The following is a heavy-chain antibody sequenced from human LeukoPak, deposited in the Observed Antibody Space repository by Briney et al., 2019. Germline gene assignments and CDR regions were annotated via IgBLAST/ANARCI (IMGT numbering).Heavy chain of an antibody. CDR1: GFTFSSYW. CDR3: ARVVYYYYMDV. J-gene: IGHJ6*03. CDR2: INSDGSST. Sequence: GGSLRLSCAASGFTFSSYWMHWVRQAPGKGLVWVSRINSDGSSTSYADSVKGRFTISRDNVKNTLYLQMNSLRAEDTAVYYCARVVYYYYMDVWGKGTTVTVSS. V-gene: IGHV3-74*01.